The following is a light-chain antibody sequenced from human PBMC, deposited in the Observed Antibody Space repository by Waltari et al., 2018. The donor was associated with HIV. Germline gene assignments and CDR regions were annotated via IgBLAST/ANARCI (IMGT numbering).Light chain of an antibody. Sequence: DIVMTKSTDSLAVSLGERATINCKSSQSVLYSSNNKNYLAWYQQKPGQPPKLLIYWASTRESGVPDRFSGSGSGTDFTLTISSLQAEDVAVYYCQQYYSTPLTFGPGTKVDIK. V-gene: IGKV4-1*01. J-gene: IGKJ3*01. CDR2: WAS. CDR1: QSVLYSSNNKNY. CDR3: QQYYSTPLT.